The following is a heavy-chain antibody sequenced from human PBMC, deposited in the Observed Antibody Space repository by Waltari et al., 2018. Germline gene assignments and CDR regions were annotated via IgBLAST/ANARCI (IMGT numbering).Heavy chain of an antibody. V-gene: IGHV3-48*04. J-gene: IGHJ6*03. CDR1: GFTFSSYS. CDR3: ARGRVNGYMDV. Sequence: EVQLVESGGGLVQPGGSLRLSCAASGFTFSSYSMNWVRQAPGKGLEGISYISTSSSPIYYADSVKGRFTISRDNAKNSLYLQMNSLRAEDTAVYYCARGRVNGYMDVWGKGTTVTVSS. D-gene: IGHD3-10*01. CDR2: ISTSSSPI.